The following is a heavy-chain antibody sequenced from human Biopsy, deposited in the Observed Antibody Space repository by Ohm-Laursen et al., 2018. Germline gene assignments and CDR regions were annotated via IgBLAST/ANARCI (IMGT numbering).Heavy chain of an antibody. V-gene: IGHV3-9*01. J-gene: IGHJ6*02. CDR3: ARDSRRTAREGGMDV. CDR1: GFPFADYA. CDR2: IHWNSGVI. Sequence: SLRLSCAASGFPFADYAMHWVRQVPGKGLEWVAGIHWNSGVIDYVDSVKGQFTVARDNAKNSLYLQLNSLRAEDTAVYYCARDSRRTAREGGMDVWGQGTTVTVSS. D-gene: IGHD6-6*01.